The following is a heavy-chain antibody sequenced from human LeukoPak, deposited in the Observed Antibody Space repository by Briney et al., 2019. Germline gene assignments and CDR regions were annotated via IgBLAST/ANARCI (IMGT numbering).Heavy chain of an antibody. D-gene: IGHD2-15*01. Sequence: GASVKVSCKASGYTFSDYYIHWVRQAPGQGLEWMGWINSNSGVTKYALKFQGRVTMTRDTSISTAYMELSGLTSDDTALYYCARDAPQNCSGGTCFPFWGQGTLVTVSS. CDR2: INSNSGVT. V-gene: IGHV1-2*02. CDR3: ARDAPQNCSGGTCFPF. J-gene: IGHJ4*02. CDR1: GYTFSDYY.